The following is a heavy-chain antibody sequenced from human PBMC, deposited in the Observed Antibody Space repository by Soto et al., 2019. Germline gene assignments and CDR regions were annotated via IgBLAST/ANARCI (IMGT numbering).Heavy chain of an antibody. CDR2: ISYDGSYQ. J-gene: IGHJ5*02. Sequence: QVPLVESGGGVVQPGRSLRLSCAASGFTFSNYVMHWVRQAPGKGLEWVAVISYDGSYQYYADSVKGRFTISRDNSKNPVYLQMNSLTAEDSALCYCARVFPNNWFDPWGQGTLVTVSS. CDR3: ARVFPNNWFDP. CDR1: GFTFSNYV. V-gene: IGHV3-30*04.